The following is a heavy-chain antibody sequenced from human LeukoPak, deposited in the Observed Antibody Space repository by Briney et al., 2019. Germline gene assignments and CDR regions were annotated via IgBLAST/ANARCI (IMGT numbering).Heavy chain of an antibody. J-gene: IGHJ5*02. CDR2: INPSGGST. D-gene: IGHD3-22*01. CDR1: GYTFTTYY. Sequence: ASVKVSCKASGYTFTTYYMHWVRQAPGQRLEWMGLINPSGGSTNYAQRFQGRVTMTRDTSTSTVYMELTSLRSEDTAVYYCARSYFDSSGYYPQGDWFDPWGRGTLVTVSS. V-gene: IGHV1-46*01. CDR3: ARSYFDSSGYYPQGDWFDP.